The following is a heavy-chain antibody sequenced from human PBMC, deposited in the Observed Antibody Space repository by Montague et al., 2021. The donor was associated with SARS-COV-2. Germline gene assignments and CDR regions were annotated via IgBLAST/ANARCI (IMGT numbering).Heavy chain of an antibody. Sequence: SETLSLTCTVSGGPISSSSYYWGWIRQPPGKGLEWIGSIYYSGSTYYNPSLKSRVTISVDTSKNQFSLKLSSVTAADTAVYYCARHGSSGYFDWLGDWGQGTLVTVSS. V-gene: IGHV4-39*01. D-gene: IGHD3-9*01. CDR1: GGPISSSSYY. CDR3: ARHGSSGYFDWLGD. CDR2: IYYSGST. J-gene: IGHJ4*02.